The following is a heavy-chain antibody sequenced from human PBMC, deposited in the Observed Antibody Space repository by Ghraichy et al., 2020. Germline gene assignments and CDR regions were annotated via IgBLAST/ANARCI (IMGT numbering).Heavy chain of an antibody. Sequence: SETLSLTCTVSGVSISSYYWSWIRQPPGKGLEWIGYIYYSGSTNYNPALKSRLIISVDTTKNQFPLNLSSVIAADTAVYYCARVPYYYNSSGYYWTPHYGLDVLGPGTTVTVSS. CDR3: ARVPYYYNSSGYYWTPHYGLDV. CDR2: IYYSGST. J-gene: IGHJ6*02. D-gene: IGHD3-22*01. CDR1: GVSISSYY. V-gene: IGHV4-59*01.